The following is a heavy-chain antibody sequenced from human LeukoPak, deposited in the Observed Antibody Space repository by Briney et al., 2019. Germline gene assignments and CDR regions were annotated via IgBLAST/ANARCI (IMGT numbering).Heavy chain of an antibody. CDR2: VSGSGGST. Sequence: GGSLRLSCLASGFTFSSCATSWVRQAPGKGLEWVSAVSGSGGSTYYADSVKGRFTISRDNSKNTLYLQMNSLRAEDTAVYYCAPWLVLNWFDPWGQGTLVTVSS. V-gene: IGHV3-23*01. D-gene: IGHD6-19*01. CDR3: APWLVLNWFDP. CDR1: GFTFSSCA. J-gene: IGHJ5*02.